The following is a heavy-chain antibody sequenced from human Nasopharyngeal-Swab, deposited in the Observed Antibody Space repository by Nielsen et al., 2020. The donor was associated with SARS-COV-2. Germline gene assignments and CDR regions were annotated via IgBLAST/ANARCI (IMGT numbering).Heavy chain of an antibody. CDR3: ARDGEPELYYFDY. Sequence: WIRQPPGKGLEWVSSISSSSSYIYCADSVKVRFTISRDNAKNSLYLQMNSLRAEDTAVYYCARDGEPELYYFDYWGQGTLVTVSS. D-gene: IGHD1-14*01. V-gene: IGHV3-21*01. J-gene: IGHJ4*02. CDR2: ISSSSSYI.